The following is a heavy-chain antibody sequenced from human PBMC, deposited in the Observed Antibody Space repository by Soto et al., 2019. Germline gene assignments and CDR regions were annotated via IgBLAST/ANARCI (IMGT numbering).Heavy chain of an antibody. CDR1: GYSFTSYW. V-gene: IGHV5-51*01. CDR3: ARRRGTEAAAGNMADY. CDR2: IYPGDSDT. D-gene: IGHD6-13*01. J-gene: IGHJ4*02. Sequence: GESLKISCKGSGYSFTSYWIGWVRQMPGKGLEWMGIIYPGDSDTRYSPSFQGQVTISADKSISTAYLQWSSLKASDTAMYYCARRRGTEAAAGNMADYWGQGTLVTVSS.